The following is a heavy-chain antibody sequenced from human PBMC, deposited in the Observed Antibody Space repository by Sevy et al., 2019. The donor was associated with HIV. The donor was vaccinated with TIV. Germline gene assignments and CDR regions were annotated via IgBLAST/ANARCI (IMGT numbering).Heavy chain of an antibody. V-gene: IGHV3-11*06. CDR3: ARVLAAAGRYYYGMDV. CDR2: ISSSSSYT. Sequence: GGSLRLSCAASGFTFSDYYMSWIRQAPGKGLEWVSNISSSSSYTNYADSVKGRFTISRDNAKNSLYLQMNSLRAEDTAVYYCARVLAAAGRYYYGMDVWGQGIRVTVSS. J-gene: IGHJ6*02. D-gene: IGHD6-13*01. CDR1: GFTFSDYY.